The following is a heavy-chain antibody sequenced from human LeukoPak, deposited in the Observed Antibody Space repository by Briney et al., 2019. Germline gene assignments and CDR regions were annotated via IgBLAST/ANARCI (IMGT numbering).Heavy chain of an antibody. CDR1: GFTFSNYW. Sequence: PGGSLRLSCAASGFTFSNYWMHWVRQAPGKGLVWVLRIKGDGSHTIYADSVKGRFTISRDNAKNTLYLQMKSLRAEDTAVYYCVRDWDHFDFDSWGLGTLVTVSS. V-gene: IGHV3-74*01. J-gene: IGHJ5*01. D-gene: IGHD3-9*01. CDR2: IKGDGSHT. CDR3: VRDWDHFDFDS.